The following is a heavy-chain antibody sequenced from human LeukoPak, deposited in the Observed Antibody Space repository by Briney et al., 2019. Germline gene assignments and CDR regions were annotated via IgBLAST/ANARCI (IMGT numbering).Heavy chain of an antibody. J-gene: IGHJ3*02. D-gene: IGHD4-17*01. Sequence: SVKVSCKASGGTFSSYAISWVRQAPGQGLEWMGGILPIFGSANYAQKFQGRVTITADESTSTAYMELGSLRSEDTAVYYCASVTAVTTKGHGAFDIWGQGTLVTVSS. CDR2: ILPIFGSA. CDR3: ASVTAVTTKGHGAFDI. V-gene: IGHV1-69*13. CDR1: GGTFSSYA.